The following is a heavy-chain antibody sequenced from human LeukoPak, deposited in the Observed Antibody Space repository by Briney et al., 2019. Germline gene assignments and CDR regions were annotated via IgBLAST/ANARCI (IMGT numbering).Heavy chain of an antibody. CDR2: IWYDGSNK. D-gene: IGHD3-22*01. Sequence: GGSLRLSCAASGFTFSSYGMHWVRQAPGKGLEWVAVIWYDGSNKYYADSVKGRFTISRDNSKNTLYLQMNSLRAEDTAVYYCASERFLRYYESSGYLDYWGQGTLVTVSS. V-gene: IGHV3-33*01. J-gene: IGHJ4*02. CDR3: ASERFLRYYESSGYLDY. CDR1: GFTFSSYG.